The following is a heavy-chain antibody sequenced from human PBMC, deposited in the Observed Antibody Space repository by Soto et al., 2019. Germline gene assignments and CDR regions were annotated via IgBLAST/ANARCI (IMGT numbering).Heavy chain of an antibody. Sequence: QVQLQQWGAELLKPSETLSLTCAVYGGSLTAYYWSWIRHPPRKGLEWIGEINPSGTTNYNPSLKSRVTISVDTSKNQFSLKLSSVTAADTAVYHCALAPAAHILHWGQGTLVTVSS. CDR2: INPSGTT. V-gene: IGHV4-34*01. D-gene: IGHD2-2*01. CDR1: GGSLTAYY. J-gene: IGHJ1*01. CDR3: ALAPAAHILH.